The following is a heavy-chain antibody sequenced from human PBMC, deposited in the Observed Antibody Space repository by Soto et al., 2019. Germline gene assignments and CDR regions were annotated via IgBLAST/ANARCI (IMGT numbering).Heavy chain of an antibody. J-gene: IGHJ4*02. CDR1: GGSISSYY. CDR3: ARHVSSSWYLVDY. Sequence: SETLSLTCTVSGGSISSYYWSWIRQPPGKGLEWIGYIYYSGSTNYNPSSKSRVTISVDTSKNQFSLKLGSVTAADTAVYYCARHVSSSWYLVDYWGQGTLVTVSS. V-gene: IGHV4-59*08. D-gene: IGHD6-13*01. CDR2: IYYSGST.